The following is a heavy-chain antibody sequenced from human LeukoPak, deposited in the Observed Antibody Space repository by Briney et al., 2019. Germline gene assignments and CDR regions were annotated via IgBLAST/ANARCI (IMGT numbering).Heavy chain of an antibody. CDR2: ISGSGANT. V-gene: IGHV3-23*01. Sequence: GGSLRLSCAAPGFTFSSYAMSWFRQAPGKGLKWVSAISGSGANTFYAYSMKGLFTISKNNTKNTLYLQMNSLRAEDTVVYYCAKRTDNWNVGGPFDYWGQGTLVTVSS. D-gene: IGHD1-20*01. J-gene: IGHJ4*02. CDR3: AKRTDNWNVGGPFDY. CDR1: GFTFSSYA.